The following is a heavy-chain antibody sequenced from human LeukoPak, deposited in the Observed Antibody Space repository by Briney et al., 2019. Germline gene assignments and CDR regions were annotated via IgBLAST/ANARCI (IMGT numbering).Heavy chain of an antibody. V-gene: IGHV3-23*01. Sequence: PGGSLRLSCAASGFTFSNYAMSWVRQAPGKGLEWVSAMSGTSGSTWYADSVKGRFTISRDNSKNTLYLQMNSLGAEDTAVYYCAKDVERSGYYLFDYWCQGTLVTVSS. D-gene: IGHD3-22*01. J-gene: IGHJ4*02. CDR1: GFTFSNYA. CDR2: MSGTSGST. CDR3: AKDVERSGYYLFDY.